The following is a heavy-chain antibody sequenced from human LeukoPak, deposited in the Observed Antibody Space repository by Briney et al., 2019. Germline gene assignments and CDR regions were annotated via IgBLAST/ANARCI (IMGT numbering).Heavy chain of an antibody. CDR1: GFTFSSYG. CDR3: ANSPLWFGAPNDAFDI. V-gene: IGHV3-23*01. Sequence: GGSLRLSCAASGFTFSSYGMSWVRQAPGKGLEWVSAISGSGGSTYYADSVKGRFTISRDNSKNTLYLQMNSLRAEDTAVYYCANSPLWFGAPNDAFDIWGQGTMVTVSS. CDR2: ISGSGGST. D-gene: IGHD3-10*01. J-gene: IGHJ3*02.